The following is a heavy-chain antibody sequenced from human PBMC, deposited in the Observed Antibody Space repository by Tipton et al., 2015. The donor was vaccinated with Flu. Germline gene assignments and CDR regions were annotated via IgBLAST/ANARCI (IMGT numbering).Heavy chain of an antibody. Sequence: TLSLTCSVSGASISSGDYYWGWIRQPPGKGLEWIGNVFHTGSTYHNPSLKSRVTISVDTSKNQFSLKVFSVTAADTAVYYCARRDYSNYVSDPKSLFDPWGQGILVTVSS. CDR2: VFHTGST. CDR1: GASISSGDYY. CDR3: ARRDYSNYVSDPKSLFDP. V-gene: IGHV4-38-2*02. J-gene: IGHJ5*02. D-gene: IGHD4-11*01.